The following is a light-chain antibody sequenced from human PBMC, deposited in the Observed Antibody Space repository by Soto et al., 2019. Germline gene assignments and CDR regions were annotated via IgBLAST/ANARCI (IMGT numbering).Light chain of an antibody. V-gene: IGLV1-40*01. Sequence: QSVLTQPPSVSGAPGQRVTISCTWSSSNIGAGYDVHWYQQLPGTAPKLLIYGNSNRPSGVPDRFSVSKSGTSSSLAITGLQAEDDADYYCQSYDSSLSVWVFGGGTKLTVL. J-gene: IGLJ3*02. CDR1: SSNIGAGYD. CDR3: QSYDSSLSVWV. CDR2: GNS.